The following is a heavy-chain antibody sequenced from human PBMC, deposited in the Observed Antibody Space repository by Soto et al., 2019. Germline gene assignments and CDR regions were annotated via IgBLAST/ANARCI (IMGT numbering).Heavy chain of an antibody. CDR3: ARSAAYNWNYYFDY. V-gene: IGHV1-24*01. CDR2: FDPEDGET. D-gene: IGHD1-7*01. J-gene: IGHJ4*02. CDR1: GYTLTELS. Sequence: GASVKVSCKVSGYTLTELSMHWVRQAPGKGLEWMGGFDPEDGETIYAQKFQGRVTMTEDTSTDTVYMELSSLRSEDTAVYYCARSAAYNWNYYFDYWGQGTLVTVSS.